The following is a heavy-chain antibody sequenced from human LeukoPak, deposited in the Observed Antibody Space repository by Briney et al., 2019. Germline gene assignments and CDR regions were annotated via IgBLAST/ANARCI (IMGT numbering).Heavy chain of an antibody. CDR1: GFTFSSYA. CDR3: AKNGFRYDFWSGYYN. D-gene: IGHD3-3*01. J-gene: IGHJ4*02. V-gene: IGHV3-23*01. CDR2: ISGSGGST. Sequence: GGSLRLSCAASGFTFSSYAMSWVRQAPGKGLEWVSAISGSGGSTYYADSVKGRFTISRDNSKNTLYLQMNSLRAEDTAVYYCAKNGFRYDFWSGYYNWGQGTLVTVSS.